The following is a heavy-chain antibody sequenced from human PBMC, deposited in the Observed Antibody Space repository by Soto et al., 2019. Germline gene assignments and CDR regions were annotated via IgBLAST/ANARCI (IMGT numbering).Heavy chain of an antibody. V-gene: IGHV3-72*01. J-gene: IGHJ4*02. CDR2: SRRTGDSYTT. CDR3: ARRGLCGTQCLDN. D-gene: IGHD1-26*01. Sequence: DVQLVESGGGLVQPGGSLRLSCAASGFSFSDHHMDWVRQAPGKGLEWIARSRRTGDSYTTHYAASVKGRFTISRDNSKNSLFLEMNSLKTDDTAVYYCARRGLCGTQCLDNWGQGTLVTVSS. CDR1: GFSFSDHH.